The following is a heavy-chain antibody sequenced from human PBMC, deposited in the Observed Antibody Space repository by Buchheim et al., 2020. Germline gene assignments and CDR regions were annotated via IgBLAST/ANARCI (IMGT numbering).Heavy chain of an antibody. V-gene: IGHV4-34*01. J-gene: IGHJ6*02. Sequence: QVQLQQWGAGLLKPSETLSLTGAVYGGSFSGYYWSWIRQPPGKGLEWIGEINHSGSTNYNPSLKSRVTISVDTSKNTFSLKLSSVTAADTAVYYCARGPPYYYYGMDVWGQGTT. CDR3: ARGPPYYYYGMDV. CDR1: GGSFSGYY. CDR2: INHSGST.